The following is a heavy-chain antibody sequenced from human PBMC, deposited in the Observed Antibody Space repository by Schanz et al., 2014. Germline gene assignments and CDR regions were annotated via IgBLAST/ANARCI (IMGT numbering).Heavy chain of an antibody. J-gene: IGHJ4*02. Sequence: QVQLVQSAAEVKKPGASVNVSCKASGYSFTGYYIHWVRQAPGQGLEWMAWINPNSGDTNYAQRFQGRVTLTRDTSISTVYMELSRLRSDDTAVYYCARERASSIADHWGQGTLLAVSS. V-gene: IGHV1-2*02. CDR2: INPNSGDT. CDR3: ARERASSIADH. CDR1: GYSFTGYY. D-gene: IGHD6-6*01.